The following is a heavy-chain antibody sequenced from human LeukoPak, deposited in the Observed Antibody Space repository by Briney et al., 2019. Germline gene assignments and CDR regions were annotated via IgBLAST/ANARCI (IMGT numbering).Heavy chain of an antibody. V-gene: IGHV4-61*02. CDR1: GGPISSGSYY. J-gene: IGHJ4*02. Sequence: SQTLSLTCTVSGGPISSGSYYWSWIRQPAGKGLEWIGRIYTSGSTNYNPSLKSRVTISVDTSKNQFSLKLSSVTAADTAVYYCARGTYYYDRFDYWAREPWSPSPQ. D-gene: IGHD3-22*01. CDR2: IYTSGST. CDR3: ARGTYYYDRFDY.